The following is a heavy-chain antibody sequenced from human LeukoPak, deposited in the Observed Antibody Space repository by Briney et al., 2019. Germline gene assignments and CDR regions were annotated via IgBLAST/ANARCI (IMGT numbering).Heavy chain of an antibody. J-gene: IGHJ4*02. CDR1: GFTFSSYA. D-gene: IGHD2-2*01. CDR3: AKDPLSYQLLSAQFDY. V-gene: IGHV3-23*01. CDR2: ISGSGGST. Sequence: PGGSLRLSCAASGFTFSSYAMSWVRQAPGTGLEWVSAISGSGGSTYYAASVEGRFTIARDNSKNPLYLQMNSLRAEDTAVYYCAKDPLSYQLLSAQFDYWGQGTLVTVSS.